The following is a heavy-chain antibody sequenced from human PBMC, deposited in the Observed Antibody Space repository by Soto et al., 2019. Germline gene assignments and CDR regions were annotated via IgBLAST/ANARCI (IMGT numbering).Heavy chain of an antibody. J-gene: IGHJ1*01. CDR3: AEYCSGGSCSAECFQH. CDR1: GGSISSSSYY. V-gene: IGHV4-39*01. D-gene: IGHD2-15*01. CDR2: IYYSGST. Sequence: QLQLQESGPGLVKPSETLSLTCTVSGGSISSSSYYWGWIRQPPGKGLEWIGSIYYSGSTYYNPSLKSRVAISVDASKNQFCLQLSSVTAADTAVYYCAEYCSGGSCSAECFQHWGQGTLVTVSS.